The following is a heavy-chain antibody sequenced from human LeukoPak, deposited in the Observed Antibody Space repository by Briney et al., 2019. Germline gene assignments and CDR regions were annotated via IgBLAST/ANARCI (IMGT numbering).Heavy chain of an antibody. CDR1: GGTFSSYA. Sequence: SVKVSCKASGGTFSSYAISWVRQAPGQGLEWMGGIIPIFGTANYAQKFQGRVTITTDESTSTAYMELSSLRSEDTAVYYCARGRRSGSCYVWFDLWGQGTLVTVSS. CDR3: ARGRRSGSCYVWFDL. V-gene: IGHV1-69*05. CDR2: IIPIFGTA. D-gene: IGHD1-26*01. J-gene: IGHJ5*02.